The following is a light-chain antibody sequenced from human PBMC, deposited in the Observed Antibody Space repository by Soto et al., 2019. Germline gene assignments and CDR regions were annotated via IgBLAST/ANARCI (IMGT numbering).Light chain of an antibody. Sequence: QSVLTQPPSASGSPGQSVTISCTGTSSDVGGYNYVSGYQQHPGKAPKLMIYEVSKRPSGVPDRCSGSKSGNTASLTVSRLQAEDEADYYCSSYAGSNNYVLGTGTKVTVL. V-gene: IGLV2-8*01. CDR1: SSDVGGYNY. CDR3: SSYAGSNNYV. CDR2: EVS. J-gene: IGLJ1*01.